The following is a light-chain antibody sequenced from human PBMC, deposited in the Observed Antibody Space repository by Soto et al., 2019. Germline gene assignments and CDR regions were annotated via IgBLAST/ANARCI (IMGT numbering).Light chain of an antibody. Sequence: QSVLTQPPSVSGAPGQRVTISCTGSSSNIGAGYDVHWYQQFPGTAPKLLIYGNSNRPSGVPDRFSGSKSGTSASLAITGLQAEDEDDYSCQSYDSSLSALYVFGTGTKVTVL. CDR1: SSNIGAGYD. V-gene: IGLV1-40*01. CDR3: QSYDSSLSALYV. J-gene: IGLJ1*01. CDR2: GNS.